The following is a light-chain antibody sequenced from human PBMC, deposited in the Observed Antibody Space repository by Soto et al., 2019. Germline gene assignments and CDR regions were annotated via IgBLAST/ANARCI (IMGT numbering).Light chain of an antibody. Sequence: EVVLTQSPGTLSLSPGERATLSCRASQSVANNYLAWYQQRPGQAPRLLIYDASSRAAGIPDRFSGSGSGTDFTLPISSLEPEDFVVFFCHHYGRSPIFTFGPGTTVDMK. CDR2: DAS. CDR3: HHYGRSPIFT. CDR1: QSVANNY. V-gene: IGKV3-20*01. J-gene: IGKJ3*01.